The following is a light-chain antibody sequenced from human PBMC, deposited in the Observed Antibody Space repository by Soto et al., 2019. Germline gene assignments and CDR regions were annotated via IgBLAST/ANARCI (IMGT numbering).Light chain of an antibody. CDR2: GAS. V-gene: IGKV3-20*01. J-gene: IGKJ5*01. CDR1: QSVSSSY. Sequence: EIVLTQSLDTLSLSPGERATLSCRASQSVSSSYLAWYQQKPGQAPRLLIYGASSRATGIPDRFSGSGSGTDFTLTISRLEPEDFAVYYCQQYSPPITFGQGTLLEIK. CDR3: QQYSPPIT.